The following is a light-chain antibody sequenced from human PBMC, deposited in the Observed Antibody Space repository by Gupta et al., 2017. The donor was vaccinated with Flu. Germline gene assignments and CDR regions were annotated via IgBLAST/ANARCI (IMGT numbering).Light chain of an antibody. CDR2: QDN. CDR1: KLGDKC. CDR3: QAWEGISYVV. Sequence: SYALTPPPSVSVSPGQTASITCSGVKLGDKCTFWYQQKQGQSPVLVIYQDNRRPSEIPDRFSGSNSGSTAALTISGAQAMDEADYYCQAWEGISYVVFGGGTKLTVL. V-gene: IGLV3-1*01. J-gene: IGLJ2*01.